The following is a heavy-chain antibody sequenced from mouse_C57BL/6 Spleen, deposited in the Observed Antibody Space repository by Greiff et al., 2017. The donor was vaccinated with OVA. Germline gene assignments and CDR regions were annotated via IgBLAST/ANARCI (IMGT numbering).Heavy chain of an antibody. CDR2: INPNNGGT. J-gene: IGHJ2*01. CDR1: GYTFTDYN. CDR3: ARSRAYYYANYFDY. D-gene: IGHD1-1*02. Sequence: VQLQQSGPELVKPGASVKIPCKASGYTFTDYNMDWVKQSHGQSLEWIGDINPNNGGTIYNQKFKGKATLTVDKSSSTAYMELRSLTSEDTAVYDCARSRAYYYANYFDYWGQGTTLTVSS. V-gene: IGHV1-18*01.